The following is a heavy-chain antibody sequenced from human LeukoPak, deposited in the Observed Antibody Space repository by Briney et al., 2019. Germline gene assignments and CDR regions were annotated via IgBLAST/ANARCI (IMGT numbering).Heavy chain of an antibody. D-gene: IGHD3-16*01. CDR1: GGSISSGSYY. Sequence: SETLSLTCTVSGGSISSGSYYWSWIRQPAGKGLEWIGRIYTSGSTNYNPSLKSRVTISVDTSKNQFSLKLSSVTAADTAVYYCARDGHGLQRGYYYMDVWGKGTTVTVSS. J-gene: IGHJ6*03. CDR2: IYTSGST. CDR3: ARDGHGLQRGYYYMDV. V-gene: IGHV4-61*02.